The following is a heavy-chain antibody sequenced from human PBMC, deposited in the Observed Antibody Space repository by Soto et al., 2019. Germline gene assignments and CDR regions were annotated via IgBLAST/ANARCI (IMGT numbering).Heavy chain of an antibody. V-gene: IGHV1-18*01. CDR3: ARSIRYFDWSYIGNAFDI. CDR2: ISAYNGNT. D-gene: IGHD3-9*01. J-gene: IGHJ3*02. CDR1: GYTFTSYG. Sequence: ASVKVSCKASGYTFTSYGISWVRQAPGQGHEWMGWISAYNGNTNYAQKLQGRVTMTTDTSTSTAYMELRSLRSDDTAVYYCARSIRYFDWSYIGNAFDIWGQGTMVTVSS.